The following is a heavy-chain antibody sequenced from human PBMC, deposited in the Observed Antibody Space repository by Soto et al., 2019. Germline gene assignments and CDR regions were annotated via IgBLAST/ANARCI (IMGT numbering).Heavy chain of an antibody. CDR3: ARAVTAGTIFDY. J-gene: IGHJ4*02. D-gene: IGHD6-13*01. CDR1: RGTFSSYA. Sequence: SVKVSCKASRGTFSSYAISWVRQAPGQGLEWMGGIIPIFGTANYAQKFQGRVTITADKSTSTAYMELSSLRSEDTAVYYCARAVTAGTIFDYWGQGTLVTVSS. CDR2: IIPIFGTA. V-gene: IGHV1-69*06.